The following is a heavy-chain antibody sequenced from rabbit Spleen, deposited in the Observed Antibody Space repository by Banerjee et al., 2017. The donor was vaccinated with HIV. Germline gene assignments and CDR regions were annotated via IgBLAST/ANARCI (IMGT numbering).Heavy chain of an antibody. J-gene: IGHJ6*01. Sequence: QSLEESGGDLVKPGGTLTLTCTASGFSFSSSYYMCWVRQAPGKGLEWIGCVDVGSSGFTYYANWAKGRFTISKTSSTTVTLQMTSLAAADTATYFCARDAATSFSSYGMDLWGPGTLVTVS. D-gene: IGHD8-1*01. V-gene: IGHV1S40*01. CDR3: ARDAATSFSSYGMDL. CDR2: VDVGSSGFT. CDR1: GFSFSSSYY.